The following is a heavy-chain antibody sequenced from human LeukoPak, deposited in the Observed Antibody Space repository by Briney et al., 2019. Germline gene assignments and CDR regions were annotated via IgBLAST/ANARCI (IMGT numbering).Heavy chain of an antibody. D-gene: IGHD2-21*01. CDR3: ARGTCGGDCYSGPSRYAFDI. V-gene: IGHV1-58*01. CDR1: GFTFTSSA. CDR2: IVVGSGNT. J-gene: IGHJ3*02. Sequence: ASVKVSCKASGFTFTSSAVQWVRQARGQRLEWIGWIVVGSGNTNYAQKFQERVTITRDMSTSTAYMELSSLRSEDTAVYYCARGTCGGDCYSGPSRYAFDIWGQGTMVAVS.